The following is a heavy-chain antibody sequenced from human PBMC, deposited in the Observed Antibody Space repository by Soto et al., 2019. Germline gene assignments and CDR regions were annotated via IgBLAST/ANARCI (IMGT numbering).Heavy chain of an antibody. D-gene: IGHD4-17*01. V-gene: IGHV3-48*03. J-gene: IGHJ5*02. Sequence: GGSLRLSCAASGFTFSSYEMNWVRQAPGKGLEWVSYISSSGSTIYYADSVKGRFTISRDNAKNSLYLQMNSLRAEDTAVYYCARDRDYGDYEGEVNWFDPWGQGTLVTVSS. CDR3: ARDRDYGDYEGEVNWFDP. CDR2: ISSSGSTI. CDR1: GFTFSSYE.